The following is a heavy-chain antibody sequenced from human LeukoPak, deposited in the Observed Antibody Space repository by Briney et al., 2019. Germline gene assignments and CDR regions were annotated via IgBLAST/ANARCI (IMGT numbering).Heavy chain of an antibody. CDR3: ARPDLSYSVWSAPAPKPRYNYCYMDV. CDR1: GFTFSDHA. V-gene: IGHV3-23*01. J-gene: IGHJ6*03. D-gene: IGHD3-3*01. Sequence: GGSLRLSCAASGFTFSDHAMTWVRQAPGKGLEWVASISGTGGTYYADSVKGRFTVSRDNYKKTLYLQMNSLTAEDTATYYCARPDLSYSVWSAPAPKPRYNYCYMDVWGEGTTVTVSS. CDR2: ISGTGGT.